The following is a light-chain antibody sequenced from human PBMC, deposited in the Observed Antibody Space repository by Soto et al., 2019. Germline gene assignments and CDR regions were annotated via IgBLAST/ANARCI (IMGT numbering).Light chain of an antibody. CDR3: QHYDNSPPFT. CDR1: QSLSKSH. J-gene: IGKJ2*01. CDR2: DAS. V-gene: IGKV3-20*01. Sequence: EIVLTQSPGTLSLSPGERATLSCRASQSLSKSHLAWYQQKPGQSPRLLIYDASSRATGIADRFSGSGSGTDFTLTISRLEPEDFAVYLCQHYDNSPPFTFGQGTKLEIK.